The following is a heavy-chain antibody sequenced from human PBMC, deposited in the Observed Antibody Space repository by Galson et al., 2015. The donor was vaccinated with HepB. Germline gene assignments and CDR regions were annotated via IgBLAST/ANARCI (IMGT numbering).Heavy chain of an antibody. V-gene: IGHV3-74*01. CDR1: GFTFSSYW. CDR2: INSDGSST. D-gene: IGHD2-21*02. J-gene: IGHJ4*02. Sequence: SLRLSCAASGFTFSSYWMHWVRQAPGKGLVWVSRINSDGSSTNYADSVKGRFTISRDNAKNTLYLQMNSLRAEDTAVYYCARDLHIVVVTATPGDYWGQGTLVTVSS. CDR3: ARDLHIVVVTATPGDY.